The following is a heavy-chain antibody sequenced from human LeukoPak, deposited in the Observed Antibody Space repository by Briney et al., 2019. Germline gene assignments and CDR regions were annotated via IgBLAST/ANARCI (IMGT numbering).Heavy chain of an antibody. J-gene: IGHJ4*02. CDR2: INPNSGGT. V-gene: IGHV1-2*02. CDR1: GYTFTSYA. Sequence: ASVKVSCKASGYTFTSYAMHWVRQAPGQGLEWMGWINPNSGGTNYAQKFQGRVTMTRDTSISTAYMELSRLRSDDTAVYYCARDLATVVIGYWGQGTLVTVSS. CDR3: ARDLATVVIGY. D-gene: IGHD4-23*01.